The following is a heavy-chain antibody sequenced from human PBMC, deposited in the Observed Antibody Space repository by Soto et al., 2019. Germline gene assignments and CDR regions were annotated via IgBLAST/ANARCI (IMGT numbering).Heavy chain of an antibody. D-gene: IGHD6-13*01. V-gene: IGHV4-59*01. CDR3: AITNKVAATGTVLDS. CDR2: IYYSGST. CDR1: GGSISSYY. J-gene: IGHJ4*02. Sequence: SETLSLTCTVSGGSISSYYWSWIRQPPGKGLEWIGYIYYSGSTNYNPSLKSRVTISVDTSKRQFSLKLSSMTAADTAVYYCAITNKVAATGTVLDSWGQGTLVTVS.